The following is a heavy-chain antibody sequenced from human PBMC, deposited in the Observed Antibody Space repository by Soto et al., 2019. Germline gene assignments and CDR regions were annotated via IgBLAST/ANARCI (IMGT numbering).Heavy chain of an antibody. CDR1: GGSFSGYY. J-gene: IGHJ6*03. CDR2: INHSGST. D-gene: IGHD6-19*01. Sequence: SETLSLTCAVYGGSFSGYYWSWIRQPPGKGLEWIGEINHSGSTNYNPSLKSRVTISVDTSKNQFSLKLSSVTAADTAVYYCARGGSIAVVGTGYYYYMDVWGKGTTVTGSS. CDR3: ARGGSIAVVGTGYYYYMDV. V-gene: IGHV4-34*01.